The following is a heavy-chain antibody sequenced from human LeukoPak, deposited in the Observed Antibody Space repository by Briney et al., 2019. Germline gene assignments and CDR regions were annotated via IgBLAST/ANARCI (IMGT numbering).Heavy chain of an antibody. CDR1: GFTFSSYW. J-gene: IGHJ4*02. Sequence: GGSLRLSCAASGFTFSSYWMHWVRQAPGKGLVWVSRINSDGSSTSYADSVKGRFTISRDNAKNTLYLQMNSLRAEDTAIYYCVKGRYCGGTSCSYFDCWGQGTLVTFSS. D-gene: IGHD2-2*01. V-gene: IGHV3-74*01. CDR2: INSDGSST. CDR3: VKGRYCGGTSCSYFDC.